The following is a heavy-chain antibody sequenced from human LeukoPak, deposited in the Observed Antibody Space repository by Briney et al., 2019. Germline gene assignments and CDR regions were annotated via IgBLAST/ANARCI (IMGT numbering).Heavy chain of an antibody. CDR2: IYYSGST. V-gene: IGHV4-61*01. D-gene: IGHD3-22*01. CDR3: ARSRYYYDSSGYPNWFDP. Sequence: SETLSLTCTVSGDSISSSFYYWSWIRQPPGKGLEWIGYIYYSGSTNYNPSLKSRVTISVDTTKNQFSLKLSSVTAADTAVYYCARSRYYYDSSGYPNWFDPWGQGTLVTVSS. CDR1: GDSISSSFYY. J-gene: IGHJ5*02.